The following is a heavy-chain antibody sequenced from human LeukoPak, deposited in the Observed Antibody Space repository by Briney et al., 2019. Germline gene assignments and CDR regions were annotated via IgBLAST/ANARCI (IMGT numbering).Heavy chain of an antibody. Sequence: SETLSLTCAVYGGSFSGYYWSWIRQPPGKGLEWIGEINHSGSTNYNPSLKSRVTISVDTSKNQFSLKLSSVTAADTAVYYCAREWELLPDAFDIWGQGTMVTVSS. D-gene: IGHD1-26*01. V-gene: IGHV4-34*01. CDR3: AREWELLPDAFDI. J-gene: IGHJ3*02. CDR2: INHSGST. CDR1: GGSFSGYY.